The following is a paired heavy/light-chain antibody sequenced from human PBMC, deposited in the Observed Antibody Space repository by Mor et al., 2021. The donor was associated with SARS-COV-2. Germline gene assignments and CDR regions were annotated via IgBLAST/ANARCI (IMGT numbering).Heavy chain of an antibody. D-gene: IGHD1-26*01. V-gene: IGHV3-23*01. J-gene: IGHJ4*02. CDR1: GFTFSNYA. CDR3: AKGHRSNSHYFDY. Sequence: EVQLLESGGGLVQPGGSLRLSCAASGFTFSNYAMSWVRQSPGKGLEWVSGISAGGGSTYYTDSVKGRFTISRDNSMNTLYLQVSSLTAADTAVYYCAKGHRSNSHYFDYWGQGTLVTVSS. CDR2: ISAGGGST.
Light chain of an antibody. CDR1: QSVSTY. V-gene: IGKV3-11*01. CDR2: DAS. J-gene: IGKJ3*01. Sequence: EIVLTQSPATLSLSPGERATLSCRASQSVSTYLAWYQQKPGQAPRLLIYDASNRATGIPASFSGSGSGTDFTLTISSLEPEDFAIYYCQQRNNWPHTFGPGTKVDIK. CDR3: QQRNNWPHT.